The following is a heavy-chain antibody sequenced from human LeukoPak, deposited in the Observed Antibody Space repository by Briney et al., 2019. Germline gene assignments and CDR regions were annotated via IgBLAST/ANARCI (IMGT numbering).Heavy chain of an antibody. D-gene: IGHD6-13*01. V-gene: IGHV3-23*01. Sequence: TGGSLRLSCAPSGFTFSSYGMSWVRQAPGRGLEWVSGILPSGGNTYYADSVKGRLTISRDNSNETLYLHMDSLRADDTAVYYCAKRAAAGAGPYFFDSWGQGTLVTVSS. J-gene: IGHJ4*02. CDR1: GFTFSSYG. CDR3: AKRAAAGAGPYFFDS. CDR2: ILPSGGNT.